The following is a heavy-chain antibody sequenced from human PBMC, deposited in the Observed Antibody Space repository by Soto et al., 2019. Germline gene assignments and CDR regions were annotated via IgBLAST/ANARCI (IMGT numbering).Heavy chain of an antibody. CDR2: IYHSGST. CDR1: VGSSSSGGYS. CDR3: ARDRNDSSGFDY. Sequence: TLSLTCAVSVGSSSSGGYSWSWILQPPGKGLEWIGYIYHSGSTYYNPSLKSRVTISVDRSKNQFSLKLSSVTAADTAVYYCARDRNDSSGFDYWGQGTLVTVSS. V-gene: IGHV4-30-2*01. D-gene: IGHD3-22*01. J-gene: IGHJ4*02.